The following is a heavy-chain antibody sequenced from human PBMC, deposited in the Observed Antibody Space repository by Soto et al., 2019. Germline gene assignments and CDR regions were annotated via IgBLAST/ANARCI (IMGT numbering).Heavy chain of an antibody. CDR2: ISSTTNYI. V-gene: IGHV3-21*06. Sequence: GALRLSCAASGFTFRNYSMNWVRQAPGKGLEWVSSISSTTNYIYYGDSMKGRFTISRDNAKNSLYLEMNSLRAEDTAVYYCARESEDLTSNFDYWGQGTLVTVSS. J-gene: IGHJ4*02. CDR1: GFTFRNYS. CDR3: ARESEDLTSNFDY.